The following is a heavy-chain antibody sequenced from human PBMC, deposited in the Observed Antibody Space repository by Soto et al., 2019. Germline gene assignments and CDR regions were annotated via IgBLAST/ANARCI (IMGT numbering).Heavy chain of an antibody. D-gene: IGHD3-16*01. V-gene: IGHV1-69*01. CDR3: ARGETYLGV. J-gene: IGHJ6*02. CDR1: RDTFNKYA. Sequence: QVQLVQSGAEVKKPGSSVKVSCKTSRDTFNKYAFNWVRQAPGQGLEWMGWIIPIFSSRNYAEKFQGRVTITADDSTSTAYMELSSLRFEDTAVYYCARGETYLGVWGQGTTVTVSS. CDR2: IIPIFSSR.